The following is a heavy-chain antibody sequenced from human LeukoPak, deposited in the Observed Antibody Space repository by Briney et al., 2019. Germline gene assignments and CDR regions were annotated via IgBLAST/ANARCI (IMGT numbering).Heavy chain of an antibody. D-gene: IGHD5-12*01. Sequence: EASVKVSCKASGYTFTSYGISWVRQAPGQGLEWMGGIIPIFGTANYAQKFQGRVTITADESTSTAYMELSSLRSEDTAVYYCAALYSGYDQFDYWGQGTLVTVSS. J-gene: IGHJ4*02. CDR1: GYTFTSYG. CDR3: AALYSGYDQFDY. CDR2: IIPIFGTA. V-gene: IGHV1-69*13.